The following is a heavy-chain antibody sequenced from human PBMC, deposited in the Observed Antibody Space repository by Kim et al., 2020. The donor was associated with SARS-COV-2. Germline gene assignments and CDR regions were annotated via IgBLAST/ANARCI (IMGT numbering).Heavy chain of an antibody. D-gene: IGHD3-10*01. Sequence: GGSLRLSCVASGFSFSTFAMHWVHQAPGKGLESVAVISYDGSSENYADSVKGRFTISRDNSRNTLFLQMNNLRAGDTAVYYCARGLADMVNFWGQGSLV. CDR1: GFSFSTFA. J-gene: IGHJ4*02. CDR3: ARGLADMVNF. CDR2: ISYDGSSE. V-gene: IGHV3-30-3*02.